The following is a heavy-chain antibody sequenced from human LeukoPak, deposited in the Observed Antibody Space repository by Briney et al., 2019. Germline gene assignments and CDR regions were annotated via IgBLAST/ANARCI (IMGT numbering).Heavy chain of an antibody. Sequence: PSETLSLTCTVSGGSISSSSYYWGWIRQPPGKGLEWIGSIYYSGSTYYNPSLKSRVTISVDTSKNQFSLKLSSVTAADTAVYYCARHIRDGYKDHLDYWGQGTLVTVSS. V-gene: IGHV4-39*01. CDR1: GGSISSSSYY. CDR2: IYYSGST. J-gene: IGHJ4*02. CDR3: ARHIRDGYKDHLDY. D-gene: IGHD5-24*01.